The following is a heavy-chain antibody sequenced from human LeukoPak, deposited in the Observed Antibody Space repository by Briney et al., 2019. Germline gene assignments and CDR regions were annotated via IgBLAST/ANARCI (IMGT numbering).Heavy chain of an antibody. Sequence: GGTLRLSCAASGFTLSRYWMFWVRQAPGKGLVWVSRINSDGTSTNYADSVKGRFTISRDNTKSTLYLQMNSLRPEDTAVYYCGTLGVMWEADYWGQGALVTVSS. J-gene: IGHJ4*02. CDR1: GFTLSRYW. V-gene: IGHV3-74*01. CDR2: INSDGTST. D-gene: IGHD1-26*01. CDR3: GTLGVMWEADY.